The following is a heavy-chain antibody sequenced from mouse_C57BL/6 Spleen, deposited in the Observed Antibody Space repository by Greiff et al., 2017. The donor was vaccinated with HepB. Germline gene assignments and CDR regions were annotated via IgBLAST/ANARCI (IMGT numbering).Heavy chain of an antibody. Sequence: VKLQESGAELARPGASVKLSCKASGYTFTSYGISWVKQRTGQGLEWIGEIYPRSGNTYYNEKFKGKATLTADKSSSTAYMELRSLTSEDSAVYFCARSGDSHWYFDVWGTGTTVTVSS. CDR3: ARSGDSHWYFDV. V-gene: IGHV1-81*01. J-gene: IGHJ1*03. CDR1: GYTFTSYG. CDR2: IYPRSGNT.